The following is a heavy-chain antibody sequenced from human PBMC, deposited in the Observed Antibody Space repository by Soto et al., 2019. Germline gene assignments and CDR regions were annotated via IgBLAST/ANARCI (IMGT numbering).Heavy chain of an antibody. CDR1: GFSLSTIGWS. D-gene: IGHD3-10*01. CDR3: ALAFRGAGSYTRERFDS. J-gene: IGHJ5*01. V-gene: IGHV2-5*02. Sequence: QITLKESCPTLVKPTQTLTLTCSFSGFSLSTIGWSVGWIRQPPGKALEFLALVFCDDDKRYNPSLKRRLTITLDTTKNQVVLTMTNMDPVDTASYYCALAFRGAGSYTRERFDSWCRGNLVRVSS. CDR2: VFCDDDK.